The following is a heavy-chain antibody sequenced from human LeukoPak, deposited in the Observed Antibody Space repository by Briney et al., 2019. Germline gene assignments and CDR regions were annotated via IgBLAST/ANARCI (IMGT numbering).Heavy chain of an antibody. V-gene: IGHV1-69*05. CDR1: GGTFSSYA. CDR2: IIPIFGTA. CDR3: ARVGYCSSTSCYNSP. Sequence: GASVKVSCKASGGTFSSYAISWVRQAPGQGPEWMGGIIPIFGTANYAQKFQGRVTITTDESTSTAYMELSSLRSEDTAVYNCARVGYCSSTSCYNSPWGQGTLVTVSS. J-gene: IGHJ5*02. D-gene: IGHD2-2*01.